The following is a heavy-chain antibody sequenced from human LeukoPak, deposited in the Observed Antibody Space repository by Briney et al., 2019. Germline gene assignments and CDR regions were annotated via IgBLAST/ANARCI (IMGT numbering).Heavy chain of an antibody. CDR2: IDSSGGTT. J-gene: IGHJ5*02. Sequence: GGSLRLSCAASGFTFRSFEMNWVRQGPTKGREWVSFIDSSGGTTYYADSVKGRFTISRDNAKNSLYLQMNSLRAEDTAVYYCAKWDYHDTSGIVAWGQGTLVTVSS. V-gene: IGHV3-48*03. CDR3: AKWDYHDTSGIVA. CDR1: GFTFRSFE. D-gene: IGHD3-22*01.